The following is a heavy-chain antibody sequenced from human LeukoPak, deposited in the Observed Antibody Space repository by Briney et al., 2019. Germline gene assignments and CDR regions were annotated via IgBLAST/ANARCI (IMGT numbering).Heavy chain of an antibody. V-gene: IGHV3-23*01. CDR2: ISGSGGST. CDR3: AKVGQNYDILTYYFDY. Sequence: GGTLRLSCAASGFTFSSYDMSWVRQAPGKGLEWVSGISGSGGSTYYADSVKGRFTISRDTSKNALYLQMNSLRVEDTAVYYCAKVGQNYDILTYYFDYWGQGTLVTVSS. J-gene: IGHJ4*02. CDR1: GFTFSSYD. D-gene: IGHD3-9*01.